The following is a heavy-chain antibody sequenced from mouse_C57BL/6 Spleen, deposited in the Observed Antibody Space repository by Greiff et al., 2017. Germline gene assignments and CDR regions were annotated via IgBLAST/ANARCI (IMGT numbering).Heavy chain of an antibody. D-gene: IGHD1-1*01. V-gene: IGHV1-81*01. Sequence: QVQLQQSGAELARPGASVKLSCKASGYTFTSYGISWVKQRTGQGLEWIGEIYPRSGNTYYNEKFKGKATLTADKSSSTAYMELRSLTSEDSAVYFFARGGSSYRWYFDVWGTGTTVTVSS. CDR3: ARGGSSYRWYFDV. CDR1: GYTFTSYG. CDR2: IYPRSGNT. J-gene: IGHJ1*03.